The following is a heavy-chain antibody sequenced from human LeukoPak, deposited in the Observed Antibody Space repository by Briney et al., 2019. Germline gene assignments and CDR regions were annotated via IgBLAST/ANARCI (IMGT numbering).Heavy chain of an antibody. CDR3: AKEERSSQSYYFDY. V-gene: IGHV3-30*18. D-gene: IGHD6-13*01. CDR2: ISYGGSNE. CDR1: GFTISSYG. J-gene: IGHJ4*02. Sequence: PGRSLRLYCAASGFTISSYGMHWVRQAPGKGLEWVAVISYGGSNEYYADSVKGRFTISRDNSKNTLYLQMNSLRAEDTAVYYCAKEERSSQSYYFDYWGQGTLVTVSS.